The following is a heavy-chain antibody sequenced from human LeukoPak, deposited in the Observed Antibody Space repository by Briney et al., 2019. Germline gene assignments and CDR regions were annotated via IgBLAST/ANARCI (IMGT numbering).Heavy chain of an antibody. CDR1: GFTFSSYS. CDR2: ISSSSSYI. D-gene: IGHD3-3*01. J-gene: IGHJ4*02. Sequence: GGSLRLSCAASGFTFSSYSMNWVRQAPGKGLEWVSSISSSSSYIYYADSVKGRFTISRDNAKNSLYLQMNSLRAEDTAVYYCASQGAIEAYDFWSGLAGATQVETGAWGQGTLVTVSS. CDR3: ASQGAIEAYDFWSGLAGATQVETGA. V-gene: IGHV3-21*01.